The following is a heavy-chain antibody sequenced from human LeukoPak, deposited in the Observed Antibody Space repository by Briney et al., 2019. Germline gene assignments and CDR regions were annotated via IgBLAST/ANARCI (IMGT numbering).Heavy chain of an antibody. J-gene: IGHJ4*02. CDR1: GYTFTGYY. V-gene: IGHV1-2*02. Sequence: EASVEVSCKASGYTFTGYYMHWVRQAPGQGLEWMGWINPNSGGTNYAQKFQGRVTMTRDTSISTAYMELSRLRSDDTDVYYCARVRVPGRPGYFFDYWGQGTLVTVSS. CDR3: ARVRVPGRPGYFFDY. CDR2: INPNSGGT. D-gene: IGHD6-25*01.